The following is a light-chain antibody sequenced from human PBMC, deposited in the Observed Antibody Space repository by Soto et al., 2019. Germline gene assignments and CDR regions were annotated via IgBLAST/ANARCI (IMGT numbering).Light chain of an antibody. CDR3: QQYYSYPWT. CDR2: AAS. CDR1: QGISSY. V-gene: IGKV1-8*01. Sequence: AIRMTQSPSSFSASTGDRVTITCRASQGISSYLAWYQQKPGKAPKLLIYAASTLQRGVPSRFSGSGSGTDFTLTISCLQSEDFATYYCQQYYSYPWTFGQGTTVEIK. J-gene: IGKJ1*01.